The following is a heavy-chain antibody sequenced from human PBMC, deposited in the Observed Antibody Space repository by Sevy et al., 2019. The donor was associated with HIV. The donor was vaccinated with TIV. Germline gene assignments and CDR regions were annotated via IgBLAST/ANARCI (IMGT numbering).Heavy chain of an antibody. CDR2: MSGSGGST. V-gene: IGHV3-23*01. D-gene: IGHD1-26*01. CDR1: GFTFSSYA. Sequence: GGSLRLSCAASGFTFSSYAMSWVRQAPGKGLEWVSAMSGSGGSTYYADSVKGRFTISRDNSKNTLYLQMNSLRAEDTAVYDGAKTGEYYQGDSGYLDFWGQGTLVTVSS. CDR3: AKTGEYYQGDSGYLDF. J-gene: IGHJ4*02.